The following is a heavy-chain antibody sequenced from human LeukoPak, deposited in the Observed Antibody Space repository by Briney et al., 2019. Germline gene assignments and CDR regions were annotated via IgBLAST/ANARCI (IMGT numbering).Heavy chain of an antibody. Sequence: GGSLRLSCAASGFTFSSYGMHWVRQAPGKGLEWVANIKQDGSEKYYVDSVKGRFTISRDNAKNSLYLQMNSLRAEDTAVYYCAKDLNYDSSGFDYWGQGTLVTVSS. J-gene: IGHJ4*02. CDR2: IKQDGSEK. CDR1: GFTFSSYG. V-gene: IGHV3-7*01. CDR3: AKDLNYDSSGFDY. D-gene: IGHD3-22*01.